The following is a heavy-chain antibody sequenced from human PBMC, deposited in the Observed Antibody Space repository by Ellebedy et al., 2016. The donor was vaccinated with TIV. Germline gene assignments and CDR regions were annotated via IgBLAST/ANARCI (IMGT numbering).Heavy chain of an antibody. Sequence: GESLKISXAASGFTFSCYDMHWVRQSTRKGLEWVASIDNAGDAYYPGSVKGRFTISRENAKNSLYLQMNSLRVEDTAVYYCTRFEIISGGGYGMDVWGQGTTVTVSS. J-gene: IGHJ6*02. CDR2: IDNAGDA. V-gene: IGHV3-13*01. CDR3: TRFEIISGGGYGMDV. CDR1: GFTFSCYD. D-gene: IGHD3-16*01.